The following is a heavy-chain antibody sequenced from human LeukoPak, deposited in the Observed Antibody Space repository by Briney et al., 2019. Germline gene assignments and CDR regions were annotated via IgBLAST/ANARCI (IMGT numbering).Heavy chain of an antibody. V-gene: IGHV1-18*01. CDR1: GYTFTSYG. Sequence: ASVKVSCKASGYTFTSYGISWVRQAPGQGLEWMGWISAYNGNTNYAQKLQGRVTMTTDTSTSTAYMELRSLRSDDTAVYYCASQTPIAAAGPLDDWGQGTLVTVSS. CDR3: ASQTPIAAAGPLDD. D-gene: IGHD6-13*01. J-gene: IGHJ4*02. CDR2: ISAYNGNT.